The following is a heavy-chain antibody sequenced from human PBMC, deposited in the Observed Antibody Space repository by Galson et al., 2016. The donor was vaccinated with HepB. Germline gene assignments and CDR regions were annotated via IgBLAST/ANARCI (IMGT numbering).Heavy chain of an antibody. J-gene: IGHJ4*02. CDR3: ARGLSGENYFDS. V-gene: IGHV1-69*13. CDR1: GGTFSSYA. CDR2: IIPDFATA. D-gene: IGHD7-27*01. Sequence: SVKVSCKASGGTFSSYAISWVRQAPGQGLEWMGGIIPDFATAYYAEKFQGRVTITADESTGTAYMGLSSLRSEDTAVYYCARGLSGENYFDSWGQGTLVTVSS.